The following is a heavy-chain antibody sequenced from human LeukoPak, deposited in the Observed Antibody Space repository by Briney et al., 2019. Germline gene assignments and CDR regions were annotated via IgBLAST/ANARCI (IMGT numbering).Heavy chain of an antibody. CDR2: TYYRSKWYN. V-gene: IGHV6-1*01. J-gene: IGHJ6*03. D-gene: IGHD6-19*01. Sequence: SQTLSLTCAISGDSVSSNSAAWNWIRQSPSRGLEWLGRTYYRSKWYNDYAVSVKSRITINPDTSKNQFSLQLNSVTPEDTAVYYCARDRRQVADPIECNYMDVWGKGTTVTVSS. CDR3: ARDRRQVADPIECNYMDV. CDR1: GDSVSSNSAA.